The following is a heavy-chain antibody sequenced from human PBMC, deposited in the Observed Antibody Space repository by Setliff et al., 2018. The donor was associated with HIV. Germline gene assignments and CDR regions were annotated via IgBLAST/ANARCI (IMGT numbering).Heavy chain of an antibody. D-gene: IGHD6-13*01. V-gene: IGHV1-69*13. Sequence: GASVKVSCKTSGGTLSNYVITWVRQAPGQGLEWMGMIIPMYNIPAYAQKFQGRVTFTADESTSTAYMELSSLSSEDTAVYYCARDQTGVAAAAFGGGSAWSDEGSDIWGQGTMVTVSS. CDR3: ARDQTGVAAAAFGGGSAWSDEGSDI. CDR1: GGTLSNYV. J-gene: IGHJ3*02. CDR2: IIPMYNIP.